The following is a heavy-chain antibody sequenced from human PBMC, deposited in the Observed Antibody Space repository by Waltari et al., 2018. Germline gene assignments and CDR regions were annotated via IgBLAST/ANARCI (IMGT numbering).Heavy chain of an antibody. CDR3: ARLYSGSRGVDY. CDR1: GFTFSSYA. J-gene: IGHJ4*02. D-gene: IGHD1-26*01. V-gene: IGHV3-30-3*01. CDR2: ISDDGSNK. Sequence: QVQLVESGGGVVQPGRSLRLSCAASGFTFSSYAMHWVRQAPGKGLGWGGVISDDGSNKYSADPVKGRFTIARDNSKNTLYLQMNSLRAEDTAVYYCARLYSGSRGVDYWGQGTLVTVSS.